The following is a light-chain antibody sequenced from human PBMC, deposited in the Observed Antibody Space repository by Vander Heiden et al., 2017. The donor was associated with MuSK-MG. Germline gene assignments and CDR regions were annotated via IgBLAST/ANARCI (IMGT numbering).Light chain of an antibody. J-gene: IGKJ4*01. CDR2: WAS. V-gene: IGKV4-1*01. Sequence: DIVMTQSPDSLAVSLGERATFNCKSSQTVLYSSNNKNYLAWYQQKPGQPPKLLIYWASTRESGVPDRFSGSGSGTDFTLTISSLQAEDVAVYYCQQDYNTPPTFGGGTKVEI. CDR1: QTVLYSSNNKNY. CDR3: QQDYNTPPT.